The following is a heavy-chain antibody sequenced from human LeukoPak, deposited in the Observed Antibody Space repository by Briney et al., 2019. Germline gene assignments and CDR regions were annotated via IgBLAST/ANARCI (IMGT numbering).Heavy chain of an antibody. J-gene: IGHJ4*02. CDR1: GFTFSDYY. Sequence: GGSLRLSCAASGFTFSDYYMSWIRQAPGKGLEWVSYISSSGSYIYYADSVKGRFTISRDNAKNSLYLQMNSLRAEDTAVYYCARDWAAMAYFDYWGQGTLVTVSS. V-gene: IGHV3-11*04. D-gene: IGHD5-18*01. CDR2: ISSSGSYI. CDR3: ARDWAAMAYFDY.